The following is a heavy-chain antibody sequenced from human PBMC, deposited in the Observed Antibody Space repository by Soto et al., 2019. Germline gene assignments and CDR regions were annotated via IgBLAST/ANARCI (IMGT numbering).Heavy chain of an antibody. V-gene: IGHV1-69*18. CDR3: ARAVVLTFTRFYDMDV. J-gene: IGHJ6*02. D-gene: IGHD3-9*01. CDR1: GGTFSSYS. CDR2: LIPMFGTT. Sequence: QVQLVQSGAEVKTPGSSVKVSCKASGGTFSSYSINWVRQAPGQGREWMGRLIPMFGTTDYAQRFQGRVNFTADESTSTASMEVTNLTSEDTAVYYCARAVVLTFTRFYDMDVWGQGTTVTVSS.